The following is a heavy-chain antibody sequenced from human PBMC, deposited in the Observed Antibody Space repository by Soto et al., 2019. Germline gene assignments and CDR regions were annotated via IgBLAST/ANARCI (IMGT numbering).Heavy chain of an antibody. Sequence: GASVKVSCKASGYTFTSYDINWVRQATGQGLEWMGWMNPNSGNTGYAQKFQGRVTMTRNTSISTAYMELSSLRSEDTAVYYCAGGRVGQSGYYRDYYMDVWGKGTTVTVSS. J-gene: IGHJ6*03. CDR3: AGGRVGQSGYYRDYYMDV. CDR1: GYTFTSYD. D-gene: IGHD5-12*01. V-gene: IGHV1-8*01. CDR2: MNPNSGNT.